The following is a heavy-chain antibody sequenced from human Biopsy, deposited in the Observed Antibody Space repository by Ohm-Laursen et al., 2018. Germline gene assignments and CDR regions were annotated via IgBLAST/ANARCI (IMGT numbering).Heavy chain of an antibody. CDR3: ARGLSSGWYGYFDV. Sequence: SLRLSCAASGVTFSRYGMHWVRQAPGKGLEWVASISEDGTNKYYEDSVKGRFTISRDNSKNTLYLQINTLTLEDTAFYYCARGLSSGWYGYFDVWGRGTLVTVSS. D-gene: IGHD6-19*01. CDR1: GVTFSRYG. V-gene: IGHV3-30*03. J-gene: IGHJ2*01. CDR2: ISEDGTNK.